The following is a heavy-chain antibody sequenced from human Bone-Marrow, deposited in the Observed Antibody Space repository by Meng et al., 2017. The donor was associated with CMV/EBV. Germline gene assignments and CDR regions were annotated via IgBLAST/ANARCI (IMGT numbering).Heavy chain of an antibody. J-gene: IGHJ3*02. CDR1: GYTFTGYY. Sequence: ASVKVSCKASGYTFTGYYMHWVRQAPGQGLEWMGWINPNSGGTNYAQKFQGRVTITTDESTSIVYMELSSLRSEDTAMYYCARVMGRNDAFDIWGQGTMVTVSS. CDR3: ARVMGRNDAFDI. V-gene: IGHV1-2*02. CDR2: INPNSGGT. D-gene: IGHD3-10*01.